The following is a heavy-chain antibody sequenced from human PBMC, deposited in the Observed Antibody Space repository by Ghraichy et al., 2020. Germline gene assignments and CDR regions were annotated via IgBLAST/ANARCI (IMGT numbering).Heavy chain of an antibody. J-gene: IGHJ1*01. V-gene: IGHV5-51*01. Sequence: GESLNISCKGSGYSFSNHWIGWVRQMPGKGLEWMGIIYPVDSDTRYSPSFQGQVTISADKSINTAYLQWSSLKASDTAMYYCARFARPGSAENFQHWGQGTLVTVSS. D-gene: IGHD6-6*01. CDR2: IYPVDSDT. CDR3: ARFARPGSAENFQH. CDR1: GYSFSNHW.